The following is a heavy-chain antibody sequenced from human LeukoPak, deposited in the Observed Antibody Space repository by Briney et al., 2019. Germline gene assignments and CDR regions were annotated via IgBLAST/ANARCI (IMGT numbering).Heavy chain of an antibody. CDR1: GFTFSSYE. D-gene: IGHD5-24*01. Sequence: PRGSLRLSCAASGFTFSSYEMNWVRQAPGKGLEWVSYISSSGSTIYYADSVKGRFTISRDNAKNSLYLQMNSPRAEDTAVYYCARIARDGYNYRYWGQGTLVTVSS. J-gene: IGHJ4*02. V-gene: IGHV3-48*03. CDR2: ISSSGSTI. CDR3: ARIARDGYNYRY.